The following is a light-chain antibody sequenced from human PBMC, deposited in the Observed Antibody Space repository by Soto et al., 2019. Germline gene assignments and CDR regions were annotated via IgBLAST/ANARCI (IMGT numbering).Light chain of an antibody. CDR2: DTS. Sequence: DIQMTQTPSSLSASIGDRVTITCQASQDISNYLNWYQQKPGKAPKLLIYDTSNLETGDPSRFSGGGSGTSYVITISGLQPEDIATYYCQQYANLPWTLGRGTKVEVK. CDR1: QDISNY. CDR3: QQYANLPWT. J-gene: IGKJ1*01. V-gene: IGKV1-33*01.